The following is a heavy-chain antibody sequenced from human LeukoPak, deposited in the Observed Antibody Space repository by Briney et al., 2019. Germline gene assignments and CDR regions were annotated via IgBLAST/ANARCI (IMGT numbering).Heavy chain of an antibody. CDR2: VYASGYS. D-gene: IGHD3-22*01. CDR1: GGSFSDYH. J-gene: IGHJ4*02. V-gene: IGHV4-4*07. Sequence: SETLSLTCTVSGGSFSDYHWSWIRQPAGKRLEWIGRVYASGYSNYNPSLRSRVTMSLDTSKKPLSLRLSSVTAADTAVYYCARDGLYSNGYSYFDYWGQGTLVTVSP. CDR3: ARDGLYSNGYSYFDY.